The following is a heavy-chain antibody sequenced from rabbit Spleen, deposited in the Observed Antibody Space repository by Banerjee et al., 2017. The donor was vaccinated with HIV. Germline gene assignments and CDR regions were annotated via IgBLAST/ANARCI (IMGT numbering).Heavy chain of an antibody. V-gene: IGHV1S40*01. CDR3: ARDAGSGPYIDGYFNL. D-gene: IGHD8-1*01. CDR1: GFDFRRYY. Sequence: QSLEESGGGLVKPGGTLTLTCKASGFDFRRYYLSWVRQAPGKGLEWIGIISVGSSDTTYSATWAKGRFTISKTSSTTVTLQMTSLTVADTATYFCARDAGSGPYIDGYFNLWGPGTLVTVS. CDR2: ISVGSSDTT. J-gene: IGHJ4*01.